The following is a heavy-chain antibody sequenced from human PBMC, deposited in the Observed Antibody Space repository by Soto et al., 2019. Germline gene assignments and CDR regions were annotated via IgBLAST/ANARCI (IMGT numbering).Heavy chain of an antibody. CDR3: ARGYSSGWYLSNFDY. CDR2: IIPIFGTA. V-gene: IGHV1-69*01. D-gene: IGHD6-13*01. J-gene: IGHJ4*02. CDR1: GKTFRCCA. Sequence: SSVRVSYRASGKTFRCCAITWVRQAPGQGLEWMGGIIPIFGTANYAQKFQGRVTITADESTSTAYMELSSLRSEDTAVYYCARGYSSGWYLSNFDYWGQGTLVTVSS.